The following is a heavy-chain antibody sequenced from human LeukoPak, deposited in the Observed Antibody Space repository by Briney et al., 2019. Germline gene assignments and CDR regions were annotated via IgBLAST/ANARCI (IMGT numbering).Heavy chain of an antibody. CDR1: GGSISSSSYY. V-gene: IGHV4-39*01. CDR3: ASGPYSSSLTVDY. CDR2: IYYSGST. D-gene: IGHD6-6*01. J-gene: IGHJ4*02. Sequence: SETLSLTCTVSGGSISSSSYYWGWTRQLPGKGLEWIGTIYYSGSTYYNPSLKSRVAISVDTSKNQFSLKLSSVTAADTAVYYCASGPYSSSLTVDYWGQGTLVTVSS.